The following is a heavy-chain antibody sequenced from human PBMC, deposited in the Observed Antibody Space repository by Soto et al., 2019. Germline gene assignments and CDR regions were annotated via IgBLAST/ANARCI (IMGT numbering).Heavy chain of an antibody. D-gene: IGHD1-1*01. Sequence: QVQLQESGPGLVKPSQTLSLTCTVSGGSISSGGYYWSWIRQHPGKGLEWIGYIYYSGSTYYNPSLKSRVTISVDTSKNQFSLKLSSVTAADTAVYYCARGHPDRTYYYYGMDVWGQGTTVTVSS. CDR2: IYYSGST. CDR3: ARGHPDRTYYYYGMDV. V-gene: IGHV4-31*03. J-gene: IGHJ6*02. CDR1: GGSISSGGYY.